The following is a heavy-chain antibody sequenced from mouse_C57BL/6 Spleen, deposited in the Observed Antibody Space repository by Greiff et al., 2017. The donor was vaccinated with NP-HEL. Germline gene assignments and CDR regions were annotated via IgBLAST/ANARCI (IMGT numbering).Heavy chain of an antibody. J-gene: IGHJ2*01. V-gene: IGHV3-6*01. CDR2: ISYDGSN. Sequence: EVQLQESGPGLVKPSQSLSLTCSVTGYSITSGYYWNWIRQFPGNKLEWMGYISYDGSNNYNPSLKNRISITRDTSKNQFFLKLNSVTTEDTATYYCARDIDGYSLYFDYWGQGTTLTVSS. CDR3: ARDIDGYSLYFDY. CDR1: GYSITSGYY. D-gene: IGHD2-3*01.